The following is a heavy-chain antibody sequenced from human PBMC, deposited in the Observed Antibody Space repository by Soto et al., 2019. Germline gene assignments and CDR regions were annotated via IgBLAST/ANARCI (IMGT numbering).Heavy chain of an antibody. D-gene: IGHD6-13*01. CDR3: ARRERAAGTDWWFDP. CDR2: IYQSGGT. V-gene: IGHV4-4*02. Sequence: PSVTLSLTCAVSGGSISRNNCWRWVRQPPGKGLEWIGEIYQSGGTNYSPSLKSRVTISVDTSKNQFSLKLSSVTAADTAVYYCARRERAAGTDWWFDPWGQGTLVTVSS. CDR1: GGSISRNNC. J-gene: IGHJ5*02.